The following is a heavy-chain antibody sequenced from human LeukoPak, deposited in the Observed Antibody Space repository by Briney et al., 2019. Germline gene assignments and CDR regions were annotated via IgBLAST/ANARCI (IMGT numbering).Heavy chain of an antibody. D-gene: IGHD3-22*01. V-gene: IGHV3-23*01. CDR1: GFTFSSSA. J-gene: IGHJ4*02. CDR2: ISGSDGST. Sequence: GGSLRLSCAASGFTFSSSAMTWVRQAPGKGLEWVSAISGSDGSTYYADSVKGRFTISRDNSKNTLYLQMNSLRAEDTAVYYCAKDRAYYYDSSGRPFDYWGQGTLVTVSS. CDR3: AKDRAYYYDSSGRPFDY.